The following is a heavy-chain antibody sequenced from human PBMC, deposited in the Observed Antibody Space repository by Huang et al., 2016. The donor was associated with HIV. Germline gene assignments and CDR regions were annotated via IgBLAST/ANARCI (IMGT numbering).Heavy chain of an antibody. V-gene: IGHV1-24*01. CDR2: FDPEIGET. CDR3: ATGFDVFFDF. D-gene: IGHD3-9*01. Sequence: QVQLVQSRAEVKKPGASVKVSCKVSEYTPTELSIHWVRQPPGKGLEWMVGFDPEIGETIYAQKFQGRVTMTEDTSTETAFMELSGLRPEDTAVYYCATGFDVFFDFWGQGTLVTVSS. CDR1: EYTPTELS. J-gene: IGHJ4*02.